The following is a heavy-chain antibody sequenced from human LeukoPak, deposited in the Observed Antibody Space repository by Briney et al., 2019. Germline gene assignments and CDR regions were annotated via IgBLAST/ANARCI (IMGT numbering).Heavy chain of an antibody. V-gene: IGHV3-53*01. CDR2: LYSDGNT. CDR3: ARGVESLAGNTLAY. Sequence: PGGSLRLSCAGSGFTLLTNDMTGVGQAPGKGLEWVSVLYSDGNTKYADSVQGRFTISSDNSKNTLYLEMNSLSPDDTAVYYCARGVESLAGNTLAYWGHGTLVTVSS. D-gene: IGHD6-19*01. J-gene: IGHJ4*01. CDR1: GFTLLTND.